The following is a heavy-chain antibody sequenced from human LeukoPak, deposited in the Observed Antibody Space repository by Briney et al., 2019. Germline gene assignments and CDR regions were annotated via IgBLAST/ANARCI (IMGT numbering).Heavy chain of an antibody. J-gene: IGHJ4*02. V-gene: IGHV3-48*03. CDR1: GFTFSSYE. D-gene: IGHD6-19*01. Sequence: GGSLRLSCAASGFTFSSYEMNWVRQAPGKGLEWVSYISSSGSTICYADSVKGRFTISRDNAKNSLYLQMNSLRAEDTAVYYCARGLFSSGWYPIDYWGQGTLVTVSS. CDR2: ISSSGSTI. CDR3: ARGLFSSGWYPIDY.